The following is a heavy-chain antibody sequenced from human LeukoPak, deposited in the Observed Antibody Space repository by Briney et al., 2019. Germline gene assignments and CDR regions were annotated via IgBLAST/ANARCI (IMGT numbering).Heavy chain of an antibody. Sequence: GGSLRLSCAASGFTFSSYGMSWVRQAPGKGLEWVSTISGSGGSTYYADSVKGRFTISRDNSKNTLYLQMNSLRAEDTAVYYCARYALSYDIFDYWGQGTLVTVSS. V-gene: IGHV3-23*01. CDR3: ARYALSYDIFDY. CDR1: GFTFSSYG. J-gene: IGHJ4*02. CDR2: ISGSGGST. D-gene: IGHD3-9*01.